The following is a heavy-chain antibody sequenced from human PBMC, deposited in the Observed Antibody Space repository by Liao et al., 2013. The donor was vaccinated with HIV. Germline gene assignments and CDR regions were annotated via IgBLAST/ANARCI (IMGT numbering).Heavy chain of an antibody. CDR1: GGSISSSSYY. CDR3: TRVVVEARPDDVFDI. J-gene: IGHJ3*02. Sequence: QLQLQESGPGLVKPSETLSLTCTVSGGSISSSSYYWGWIRQPPGKGLEWIGSIYYSGSTHYNPSLKSRVTISVDTSKNQFSLKLSSVTAADTAVYYCTRVVVEARPDDVFDIWGQGTLVTVSS. D-gene: IGHD6-6*01. V-gene: IGHV4-39*07. CDR2: IYYSGST.